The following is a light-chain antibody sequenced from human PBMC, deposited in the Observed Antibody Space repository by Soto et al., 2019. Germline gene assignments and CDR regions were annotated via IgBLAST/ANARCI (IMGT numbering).Light chain of an antibody. CDR3: QQYNNWPLT. Sequence: EIVMTQSPATLSVSPGERATLSCRASQSVSSNLAWYQQKPGQAPRLLIYGASTRATGIPARFSCSGSGTEFTLTICSLQSEDFAVYYCQQYNNWPLTFGGGTKVEIK. V-gene: IGKV3-15*01. J-gene: IGKJ4*01. CDR1: QSVSSN. CDR2: GAS.